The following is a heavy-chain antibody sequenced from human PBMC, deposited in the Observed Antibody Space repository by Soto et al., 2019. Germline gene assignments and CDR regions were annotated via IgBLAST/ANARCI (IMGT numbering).Heavy chain of an antibody. Sequence: SETLSLTCSVSGDSISTVDYFWAWIRQPPGQALEYIGYIYKSATTYYNPSFESRVAISLDTSKSQFSLNVTSVTAADTAVYFCARGRYCLTGRCFPNWFDSWGQGALVTVSS. J-gene: IGHJ5*01. D-gene: IGHD7-27*01. CDR1: GDSISTVDYF. CDR3: ARGRYCLTGRCFPNWFDS. CDR2: IYKSATT. V-gene: IGHV4-30-4*01.